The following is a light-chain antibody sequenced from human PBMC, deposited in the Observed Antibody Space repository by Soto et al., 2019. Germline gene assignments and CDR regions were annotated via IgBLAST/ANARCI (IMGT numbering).Light chain of an antibody. CDR1: SSDVGKYDR. J-gene: IGLJ1*01. Sequence: QSVLTQPPSVSGSPGQSVTISCTGTSSDVGKYDRVSWYQQPPGTAPRLIMYEVTNRPSGVPARFSGSKSGNTASLTISGLQAEDEADYFCSSYTSASRYVFGAGTKLTVL. CDR3: SSYTSASRYV. CDR2: EVT. V-gene: IGLV2-18*02.